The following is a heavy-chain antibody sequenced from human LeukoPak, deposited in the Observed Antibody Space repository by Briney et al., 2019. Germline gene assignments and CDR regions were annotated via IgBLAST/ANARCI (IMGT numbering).Heavy chain of an antibody. Sequence: GESLNISCLGSGYSFTSWWIACVRQIPGKGLEWMGIVYADDSATRYSPSFQCQVTISAEKAITTAYLQWNSLKASDTAMYYCARHLKDDGNSQNGLDYWGQGTLVTVSS. J-gene: IGHJ4*01. D-gene: IGHD4-23*01. CDR1: GYSFTSWW. CDR2: VYADDSAT. CDR3: ARHLKDDGNSQNGLDY. V-gene: IGHV5-51*01.